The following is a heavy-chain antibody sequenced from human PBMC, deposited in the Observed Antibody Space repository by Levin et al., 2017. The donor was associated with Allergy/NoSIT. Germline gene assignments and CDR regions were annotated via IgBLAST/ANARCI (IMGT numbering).Heavy chain of an antibody. CDR1: GFTFSSYA. CDR2: ISGSGGST. D-gene: IGHD3-10*01. Sequence: GGSLRLSCAASGFTFSSYAMSWVRQAPGKGLEWVSAISGSGGSTYYADSVKGRFTISRDNSKNTLYLQMNSLRAEDTAVYYCAKALNYYGSGSYYNLNEGDYYYGMDVWGQGTTVTVSS. J-gene: IGHJ6*02. V-gene: IGHV3-23*01. CDR3: AKALNYYGSGSYYNLNEGDYYYGMDV.